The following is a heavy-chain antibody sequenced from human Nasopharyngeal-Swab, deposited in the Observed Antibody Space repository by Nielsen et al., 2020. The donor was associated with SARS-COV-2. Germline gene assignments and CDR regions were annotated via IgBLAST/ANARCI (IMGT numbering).Heavy chain of an antibody. Sequence: GESLKISCAASGFTVSSNYMSWVRQAPGKGLEWVSVIYSGGSTYYADSVKGRFTISRHNSKNTLYLQMNSLRAEDTAVYYCARDIPSRIAVAGTYYYYGMDVWGQGTTVTVSS. CDR1: GFTVSSNY. D-gene: IGHD6-19*01. V-gene: IGHV3-53*04. CDR3: ARDIPSRIAVAGTYYYYGMDV. CDR2: IYSGGST. J-gene: IGHJ6*02.